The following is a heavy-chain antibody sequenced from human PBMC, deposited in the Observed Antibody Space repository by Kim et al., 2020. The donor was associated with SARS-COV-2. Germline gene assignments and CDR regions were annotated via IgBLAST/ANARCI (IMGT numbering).Heavy chain of an antibody. CDR2: ISGLNSI. D-gene: IGHD3-22*01. V-gene: IGHV3-23*01. Sequence: GGSLRLSCAASGFTFSSFAMGWVRQAPGKGLEWVSAISGLNSIYYAESVKGRFTISRDNSKNTLYLQMNSLRAEDTAVYYCSKGVDSTGYYNWFDPWGQGALVTVSS. CDR3: SKGVDSTGYYNWFDP. J-gene: IGHJ5*02. CDR1: GFTFSSFA.